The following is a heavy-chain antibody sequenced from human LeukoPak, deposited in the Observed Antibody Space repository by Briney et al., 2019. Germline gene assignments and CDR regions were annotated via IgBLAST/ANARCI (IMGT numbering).Heavy chain of an antibody. Sequence: GGSLRLSCAASGFTFSSSNINWVRQAPGKGLEWLSFISGSGSSIYYADSVKGRFTISRNNAKNSLYLQMNSLRAEDTAVYFCARDGWGSGYYPNWFDSWGQGTLVTVSS. CDR1: GFTFSSSN. J-gene: IGHJ5*01. CDR3: ARDGWGSGYYPNWFDS. CDR2: ISGSGSSI. V-gene: IGHV3-48*01. D-gene: IGHD3-22*01.